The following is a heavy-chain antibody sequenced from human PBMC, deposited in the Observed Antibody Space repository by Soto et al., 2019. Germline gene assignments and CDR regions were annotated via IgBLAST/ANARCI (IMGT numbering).Heavy chain of an antibody. Sequence: SVKVSCKASGGTFSSYAISWVRQAPGQGLEWMGGIIPIFGTANYAQKFQGRVTITADESTSTAYMELSSLRSEDTAVYYCARGPRQSLVLLDYWGQGTLVTVSS. J-gene: IGHJ4*02. CDR3: ARGPRQSLVLLDY. CDR1: GGTFSSYA. CDR2: IIPIFGTA. D-gene: IGHD6-19*01. V-gene: IGHV1-69*13.